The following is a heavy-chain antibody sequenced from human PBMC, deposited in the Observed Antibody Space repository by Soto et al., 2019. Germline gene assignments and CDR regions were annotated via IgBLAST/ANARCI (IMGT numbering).Heavy chain of an antibody. CDR1: GFTFDDYA. V-gene: IGHV3-9*01. J-gene: IGHJ3*02. CDR3: ASGGYYYDSSGYPDAFDI. D-gene: IGHD3-22*01. Sequence: GGSLRLSCAASGFTFDDYAMHWVRQAPGKGLEWVSGISWNSGSIGYADSVKGRFTISRDNAKNSLYLQMNSLRAEDTALYYCASGGYYYDSSGYPDAFDIWGQGTMVTVSS. CDR2: ISWNSGSI.